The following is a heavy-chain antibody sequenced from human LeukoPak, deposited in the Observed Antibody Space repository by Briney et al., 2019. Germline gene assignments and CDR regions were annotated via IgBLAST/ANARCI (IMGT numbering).Heavy chain of an antibody. J-gene: IGHJ4*02. CDR3: AREDAEAYYFDY. CDR1: GFTFSSYW. CDR2: INSDGSST. V-gene: IGHV3-74*01. Sequence: PGGSLRLSCAASGFTFSSYWMHWVRQAPGKGLVWVSRINSDGSSTSYADSVKGRFTMSRDNAKNTLYLQMNSLRAEDTAVYYCAREDAEAYYFDYWGQGTLVTVSS.